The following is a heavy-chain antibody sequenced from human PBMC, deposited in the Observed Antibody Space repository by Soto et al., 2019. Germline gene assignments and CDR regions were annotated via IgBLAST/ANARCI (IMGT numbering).Heavy chain of an antibody. CDR2: ISGSGTDT. V-gene: IGHV3-23*01. CDR1: GFTFTNYA. CDR3: AKNCGGNCYSTSRIVFQH. J-gene: IGHJ1*01. Sequence: EVQLLASGGGLVQPGGSLRLSCGASGFTFTNYALCWVRQAPGKGLEWVSSISGSGTDTKYADSVKGRSTISRDNSKNTVYLQVNSLRGEDTAVYYCAKNCGGNCYSTSRIVFQHWGQGTQVTVSS. D-gene: IGHD2-21*01.